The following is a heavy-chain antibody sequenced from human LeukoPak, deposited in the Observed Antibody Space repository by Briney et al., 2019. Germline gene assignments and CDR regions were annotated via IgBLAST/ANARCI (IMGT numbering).Heavy chain of an antibody. CDR1: GFTFSSYW. CDR2: INSDGSST. D-gene: IGHD3-22*01. CDR3: ARAARGDYYDSSNYYADWYLDL. Sequence: GGSLRLSCAASGFTFSSYWMHWVRQAPGKGLVWVSRINSDGSSTNYADSVRGRFSISRDNAKNTLYLHMNSLRADDTAVYYCARAARGDYYDSSNYYADWYLDLWGRGTLVTVSS. V-gene: IGHV3-74*01. J-gene: IGHJ2*01.